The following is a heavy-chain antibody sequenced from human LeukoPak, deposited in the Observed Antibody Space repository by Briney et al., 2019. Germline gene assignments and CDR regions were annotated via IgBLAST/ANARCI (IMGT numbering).Heavy chain of an antibody. CDR3: ARGGTYYYDSSDY. V-gene: IGHV1-2*02. Sequence: ASVKVSCKASGYTFTGYYMHWVRQAPGQGLEWMGWINPNSGGTNYAQKFQGRVTITADKSTSTAYMELSSLRSEDTAVYYCARGGTYYYDSSDYWGQGTLVTVSS. CDR1: GYTFTGYY. CDR2: INPNSGGT. D-gene: IGHD3-22*01. J-gene: IGHJ4*02.